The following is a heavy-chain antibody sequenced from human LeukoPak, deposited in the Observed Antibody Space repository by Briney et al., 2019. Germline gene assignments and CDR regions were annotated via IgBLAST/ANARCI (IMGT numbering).Heavy chain of an antibody. Sequence: SETLSLTCAVYGGSFSGYYWSWIRQPPGKGLEWIGEINHSGSTNYNPSLKSRVTISVDTSKNQFSLKLSSVTAADTAVYYCARDAYYYDSSGYYYFDYWDQGTLVTVSS. CDR1: GGSFSGYY. CDR2: INHSGST. V-gene: IGHV4-34*01. CDR3: ARDAYYYDSSGYYYFDY. D-gene: IGHD3-22*01. J-gene: IGHJ4*02.